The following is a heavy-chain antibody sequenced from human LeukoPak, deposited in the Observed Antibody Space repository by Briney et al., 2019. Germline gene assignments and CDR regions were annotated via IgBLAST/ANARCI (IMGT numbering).Heavy chain of an antibody. J-gene: IGHJ4*02. D-gene: IGHD3-10*01. CDR2: IYYSGST. Sequence: SETLSLTCTVSGGSISSGDYYWSWIRQPPGKGLEWIGYIYYSGSTYNNPSLRSRVTISVDTSKNQFSLKLSSVTAADTAVYYCAREESGTTILRGVIITGRGWVVWGQGTLVTVSS. CDR3: AREESGTTILRGVIITGRGWVV. CDR1: GGSISSGDYY. V-gene: IGHV4-30-4*01.